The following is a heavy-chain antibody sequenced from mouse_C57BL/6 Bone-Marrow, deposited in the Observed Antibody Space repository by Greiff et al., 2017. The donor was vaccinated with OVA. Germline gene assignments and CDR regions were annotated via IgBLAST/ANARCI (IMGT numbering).Heavy chain of an antibody. CDR2: LDPETGGT. CDR3: TRADYGSYWYFDV. Sequence: VKLQQSGAELVRPGASVTLSCKASGYTFTDYEMHWVKQTPVHGLEWIGALDPETGGTAYNQKFKGKAILTADKSSSTAYMELRSLTSEDSAVYYCTRADYGSYWYFDVWGTGTTVTVSS. V-gene: IGHV1-15*01. D-gene: IGHD1-1*01. CDR1: GYTFTDYE. J-gene: IGHJ1*03.